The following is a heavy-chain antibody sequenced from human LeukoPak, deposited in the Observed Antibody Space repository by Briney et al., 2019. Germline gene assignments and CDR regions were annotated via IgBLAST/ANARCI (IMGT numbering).Heavy chain of an antibody. CDR1: RFTFDDYA. CDR2: ISWNSGSI. D-gene: IGHD3-10*01. J-gene: IGHJ4*02. Sequence: TGGSLRLSCAASRFTFDDYAMHWVRQAPGKGLEWVSGISWNSGSIGYADSVKGRFTISRDNAKNPLYLQMNSLRAEDTALYYCAKDISGSGRYYFDYWGQGTLVTVSS. V-gene: IGHV3-9*01. CDR3: AKDISGSGRYYFDY.